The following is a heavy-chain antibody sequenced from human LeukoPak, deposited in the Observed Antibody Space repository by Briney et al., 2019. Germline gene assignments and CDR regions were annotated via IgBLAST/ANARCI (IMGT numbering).Heavy chain of an antibody. CDR2: IYYSGST. D-gene: IGHD2-2*01. Sequence: SETLSLTCTVSGGSISSYYWSWIRQPPGKGLGWIGYIYYSGSTNYNPSLKSRVTISVDTSKNQFSLKLSSVTAADTAVYYCARDRRTAASYYYYYYMDVWGKGTTVTVSS. CDR3: ARDRRTAASYYYYYYMDV. J-gene: IGHJ6*03. V-gene: IGHV4-59*01. CDR1: GGSISSYY.